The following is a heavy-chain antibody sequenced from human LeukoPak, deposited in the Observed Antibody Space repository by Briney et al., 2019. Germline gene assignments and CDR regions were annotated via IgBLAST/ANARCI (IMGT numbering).Heavy chain of an antibody. CDR3: VRDKGRSPGYWLDP. Sequence: GGSLRLSCAASGFTFTLHAMNWVRQAPGKGLEWVAAISGSSGDTYYTDSVKGRFTISRDNSKNTVYLQMNSLRDEDTALYYCVRDKGRSPGYWLDPWGQGTLVTVSS. CDR2: ISGSSGDT. J-gene: IGHJ5*02. V-gene: IGHV3-23*01. CDR1: GFTFTLHA. D-gene: IGHD2-15*01.